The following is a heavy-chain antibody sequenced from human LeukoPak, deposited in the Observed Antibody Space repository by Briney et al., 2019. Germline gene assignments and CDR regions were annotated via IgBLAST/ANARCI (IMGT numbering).Heavy chain of an antibody. Sequence: GGSLRLSCAASGFTFSSYSMNWVRQAPGKGLEWVSSISSSSSYIYYADSVKGRFTISRDNSKNTLYLQMNSLRAEDTAVYYCAKEPVIVVVPAAVKDYWGQGTLVTVSS. CDR3: AKEPVIVVVPAAVKDY. CDR1: GFTFSSYS. CDR2: ISSSSSYI. V-gene: IGHV3-21*04. J-gene: IGHJ4*02. D-gene: IGHD2-2*01.